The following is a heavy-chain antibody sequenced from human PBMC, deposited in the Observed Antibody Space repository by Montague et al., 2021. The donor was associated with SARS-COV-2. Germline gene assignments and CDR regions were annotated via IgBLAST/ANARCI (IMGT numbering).Heavy chain of an antibody. CDR2: IYYNGYT. J-gene: IGHJ3*02. D-gene: IGHD3-22*01. Sequence: SETLSLTCTVSGDSISTYYWSWIRQPPGKGLEWIGYIYYNGYTNXNPSLKSRVTISVDTSKNQFSLRLSSVTAADTAVYFCARGGAMYYYDTSGYVNAFDTWGQGTMVTISS. CDR1: GDSISTYY. CDR3: ARGGAMYYYDTSGYVNAFDT. V-gene: IGHV4-59*01.